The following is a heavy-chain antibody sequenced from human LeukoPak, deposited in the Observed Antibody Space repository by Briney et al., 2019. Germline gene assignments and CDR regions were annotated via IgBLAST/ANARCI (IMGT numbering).Heavy chain of an antibody. D-gene: IGHD4-17*01. CDR1: TDSFSTYY. CDR3: ARDRPYYGDYVYAFDI. J-gene: IGHJ3*02. V-gene: IGHV4-59*12. CDR2: VHDSGDT. Sequence: PSETLSLTCTVSTDSFSTYYWSWVRQPPGKGLEWIGYVHDSGDTNYNPSLKSRVTMSVDTSKNQFSLKLSSVTAADTAVYYCARDRPYYGDYVYAFDIWGQGTMVTVSS.